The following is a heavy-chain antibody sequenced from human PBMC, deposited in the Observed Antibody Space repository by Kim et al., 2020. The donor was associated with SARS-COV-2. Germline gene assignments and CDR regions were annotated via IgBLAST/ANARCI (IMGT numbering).Heavy chain of an antibody. V-gene: IGHV3-33*01. Sequence: GGSLRLSCAASGFTFSSYGMHWVRQAPGKGLEWVAVIWYDGSNKYYADSVKGRFTISRDNSKNTLYLQMNSLRAEDTAVYYCASLMITFGGVIGTPSFDYWGQGTLVTFSS. CDR2: IWYDGSNK. CDR3: ASLMITFGGVIGTPSFDY. CDR1: GFTFSSYG. D-gene: IGHD3-16*02. J-gene: IGHJ4*02.